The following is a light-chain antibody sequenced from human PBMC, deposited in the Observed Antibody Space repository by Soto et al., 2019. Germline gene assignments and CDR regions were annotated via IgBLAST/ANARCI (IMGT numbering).Light chain of an antibody. CDR2: DAS. J-gene: IGKJ5*01. V-gene: IGKV1D-13*01. CDR3: QQFNNYPLT. Sequence: AIPLTQSPSSLSASVGDRVTITCRASQVISRDLAWYQQKPGKAPKFLIFDASSLETGVPSRFSGSGSGTDFTLTISSLQPEDFATYYCQQFNNYPLTFGQGTRLEIK. CDR1: QVISRD.